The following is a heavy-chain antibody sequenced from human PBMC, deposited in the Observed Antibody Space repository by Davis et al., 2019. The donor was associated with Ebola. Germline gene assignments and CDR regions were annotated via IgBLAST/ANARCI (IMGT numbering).Heavy chain of an antibody. CDR3: ARWGMDV. CDR1: GGSFNGYY. Sequence: MPSETLSLTCAVYGGSFNGYYWSWIRQPPGKGLEWIGEINHSGSTNYNPSLKSRVTISVDTSKNQFSLELSSVTAADTAVYYCARWGMDVWGQGTTVTVSS. CDR2: INHSGST. J-gene: IGHJ6*02. V-gene: IGHV4-34*01.